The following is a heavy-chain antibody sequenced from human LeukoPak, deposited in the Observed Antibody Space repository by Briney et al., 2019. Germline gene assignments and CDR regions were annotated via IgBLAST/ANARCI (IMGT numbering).Heavy chain of an antibody. CDR2: INPSGGST. CDR1: GYTFTSYY. CDR3: ARVRRESVELDP. D-gene: IGHD5-24*01. Sequence: GASVKVSCKASGYTFTSYYMHWVRQALGQGLEWMGIINPSGGSTSYAQKFQGRVTMTRNTSTSTVYMEMSSLRSEETAVYYCARVRRESVELDPWGQGTLVTVSS. V-gene: IGHV1-46*01. J-gene: IGHJ5*02.